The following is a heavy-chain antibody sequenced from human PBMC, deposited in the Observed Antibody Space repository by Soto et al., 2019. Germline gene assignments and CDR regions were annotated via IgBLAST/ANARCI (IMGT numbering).Heavy chain of an antibody. CDR1: GFTFSSYA. V-gene: IGHV3-23*01. D-gene: IGHD2-2*01. J-gene: IGHJ3*02. Sequence: GGSLRLSCAASGFTFSSYAMSWVRQAPGKGLEWVSAISGSGGSTYYADSVKGRFTISRDNSKNTLYLQMNSLRAEDTAVYYCAQISCSSTSCRPSDAFDIWGQGTMVTVSS. CDR2: ISGSGGST. CDR3: AQISCSSTSCRPSDAFDI.